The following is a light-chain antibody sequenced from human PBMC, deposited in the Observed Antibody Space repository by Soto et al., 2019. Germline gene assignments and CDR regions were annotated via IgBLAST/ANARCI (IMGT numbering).Light chain of an antibody. CDR2: AAS. J-gene: IGKJ1*01. CDR1: QNIGNY. Sequence: DIQMTQSPSSLSASVGDRVTITCRARQNIGNYLNWYHQKPGKAPKLLIFAASSLQSGVPSRFSGSGSGTDFTLTISSLQPEDFATYYCQQSYTQWTFGQGTKVEIK. CDR3: QQSYTQWT. V-gene: IGKV1-39*01.